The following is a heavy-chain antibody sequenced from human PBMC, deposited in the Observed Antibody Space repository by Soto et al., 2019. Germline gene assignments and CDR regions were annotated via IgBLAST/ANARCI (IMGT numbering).Heavy chain of an antibody. J-gene: IGHJ6*03. CDR1: GFTFGFTFSSYA. Sequence: GGSLRLSCAASGFTFGFTFSSYAVSWVRQAPGKGLEWVSSISGSGGSTYYADSVKGRFTISRDNSKNTLYLQMNSLRAEDTAVYYCAKELITMFRGVMFYMDVWGKGTTVTVSS. CDR2: ISGSGGST. CDR3: AKELITMFRGVMFYMDV. D-gene: IGHD3-10*01. V-gene: IGHV3-23*01.